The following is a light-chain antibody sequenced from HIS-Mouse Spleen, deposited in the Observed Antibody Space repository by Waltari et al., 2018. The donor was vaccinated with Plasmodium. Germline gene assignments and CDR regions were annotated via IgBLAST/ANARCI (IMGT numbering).Light chain of an antibody. CDR3: MQGTHWPPYT. CDR1: QSLVYSDGNTY. CDR2: KVS. Sequence: DVVMTQSPLSLPVTLGQPASISCRSRQSLVYSDGNTYLNWFQQRPGQSPRRLIYKVSYRDSGVPDRFSGSGSGTDFTLKISRVEAEDVGVYYCMQGTHWPPYTFGQGTKLEIK. V-gene: IGKV2-30*01. J-gene: IGKJ2*01.